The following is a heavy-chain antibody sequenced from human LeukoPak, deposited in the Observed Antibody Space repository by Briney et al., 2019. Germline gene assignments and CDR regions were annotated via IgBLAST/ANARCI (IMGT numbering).Heavy chain of an antibody. V-gene: IGHV3-30*04. CDR2: ISYDGSNK. J-gene: IGHJ3*02. CDR3: ARSCRILDIVATIRARLGGNGFDI. Sequence: PGGYLRLSCAASGFTFSSYAMHWVRQAPGKGLEWVAVISYDGSNKYYADSVKGRFTISRDNSKNTLYLQMNSLRAEDTAVYYCARSCRILDIVATIRARLGGNGFDIWGQGTMVTVSS. CDR1: GFTFSSYA. D-gene: IGHD5-12*01.